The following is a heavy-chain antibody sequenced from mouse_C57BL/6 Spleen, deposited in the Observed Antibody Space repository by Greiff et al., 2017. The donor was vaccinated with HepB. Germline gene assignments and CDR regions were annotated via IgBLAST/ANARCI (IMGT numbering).Heavy chain of an antibody. CDR2: IDPEDGET. D-gene: IGHD3-2*02. V-gene: IGHV14-2*01. CDR3: SRDSSGYLYYAMDY. CDR1: GFNIKDYY. Sequence: EVKLVESGAELVKPGASVKLSCTASGFNIKDYYMHWVKQRTEQGLEWIGRIDPEDGETKYAPKFQGKATITADTSSNTAYLQLSSLTSEDTAVYYCSRDSSGYLYYAMDYWGQGTSVTVSS. J-gene: IGHJ4*01.